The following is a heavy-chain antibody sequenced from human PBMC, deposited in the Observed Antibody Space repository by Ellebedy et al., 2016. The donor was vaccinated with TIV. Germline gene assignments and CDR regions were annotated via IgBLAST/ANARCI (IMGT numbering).Heavy chain of an antibody. Sequence: GGSLRLXXVASGFTFSVYGMHWVRQAPGKGLEWVAVISHDGSLKYYGDSVKGRFTISRDNSKNTLYLQMNSLRAEDTAVYYCAKDFVPSTWNERGFDHWGQGTLVTVSS. J-gene: IGHJ4*02. V-gene: IGHV3-30*18. CDR2: ISHDGSLK. CDR3: AKDFVPSTWNERGFDH. D-gene: IGHD6-6*01. CDR1: GFTFSVYG.